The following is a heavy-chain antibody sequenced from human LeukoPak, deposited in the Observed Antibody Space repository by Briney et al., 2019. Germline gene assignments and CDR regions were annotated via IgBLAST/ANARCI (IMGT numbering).Heavy chain of an antibody. CDR3: ARVGITGTSPFDY. J-gene: IGHJ4*02. CDR1: GFTFSSYS. D-gene: IGHD1-7*01. Sequence: GGSLRLSCAASGFTFSSYSMNWVRQAPGKGLEWVSSISSSSSYIYYADSVKGRFTISRDNAKNSLYLQMNSLRAEDTAVYYCARVGITGTSPFDYWGQGTLVTVSS. CDR2: ISSSSSYI. V-gene: IGHV3-21*01.